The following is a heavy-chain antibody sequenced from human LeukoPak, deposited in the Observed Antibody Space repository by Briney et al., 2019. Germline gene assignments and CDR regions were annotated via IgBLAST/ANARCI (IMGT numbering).Heavy chain of an antibody. CDR1: GYTFTSYY. J-gene: IGHJ5*02. V-gene: IGHV1-46*01. Sequence: ASVKVSCKASGYTFTSYYMHWVRQAPGQGLEWMGIINPSGGSTSYAQKFQARVTMTRDTSTSTVYMELSSLRSEDTAVYYCASSYGDYDWFDPWGQGTLVTVSS. CDR2: INPSGGST. D-gene: IGHD4-17*01. CDR3: ASSYGDYDWFDP.